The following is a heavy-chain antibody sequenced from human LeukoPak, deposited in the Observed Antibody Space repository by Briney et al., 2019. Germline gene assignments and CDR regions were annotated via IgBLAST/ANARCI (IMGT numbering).Heavy chain of an antibody. CDR3: ARGYCTSTTCYVDS. D-gene: IGHD2-2*01. CDR2: ISGSGGST. V-gene: IGHV3-23*01. Sequence: GGSLRLSCAASGFTFSSYGMSWVRQAPGKGLEWVSAISGSGGSTYYADSVKGRFTISRDNSKNTLYLQMNSLRGEDTAVYYCARGYCTSTTCYVDSWGQGTLVTVSS. CDR1: GFTFSSYG. J-gene: IGHJ4*02.